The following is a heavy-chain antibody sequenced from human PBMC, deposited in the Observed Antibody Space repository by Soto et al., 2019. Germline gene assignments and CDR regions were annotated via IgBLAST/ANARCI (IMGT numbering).Heavy chain of an antibody. CDR2: ISWNGGTS. CDR3: AKDNGGYYDSSGNFEY. J-gene: IGHJ4*02. CDR1: GFTFDDYA. V-gene: IGHV3-9*01. Sequence: GGSLRLSCAASGFTFDDYAMHWVRQAPGKGLEWVSGISWNGGTSGYGDSVKGRFTISRDNAKNSLYLQMNSLRPEDTAFYYCAKDNGGYYDSSGNFEYWGQGTLVTVSS. D-gene: IGHD3-22*01.